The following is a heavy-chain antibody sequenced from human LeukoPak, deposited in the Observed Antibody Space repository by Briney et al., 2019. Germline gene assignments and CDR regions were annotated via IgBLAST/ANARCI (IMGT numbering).Heavy chain of an antibody. CDR3: ARETYYCFWNGYYSQPPMVYYYYYYMDV. V-gene: IGHV4-38-2*02. Sequence: SETLSLTCAVSGYSISSGYYWGWIRQPPGKGLEWIGSIYHSGSTYYNPSLKSRVTISVDTSKNQFSLKLSSRTAADTAVYYCARETYYCFWNGYYSQPPMVYYYYYYMDVWGKGTTVTASS. D-gene: IGHD3-3*01. CDR2: IYHSGST. CDR1: GYSISSGYY. J-gene: IGHJ6*03.